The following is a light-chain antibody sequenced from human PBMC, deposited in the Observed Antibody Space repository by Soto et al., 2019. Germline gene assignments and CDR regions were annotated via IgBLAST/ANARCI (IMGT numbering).Light chain of an antibody. Sequence: DIQMTQSPSSLSASVGDSVTITCRASQTVHNFLNWYQQRPGKAPELLIYSASTLQSGVPSRFSGRGSGTDVTLTITSLQPEDFATFYCQQTYSAPRTFGPGTKVDLK. J-gene: IGKJ3*01. V-gene: IGKV1-39*01. CDR1: QTVHNF. CDR3: QQTYSAPRT. CDR2: SAS.